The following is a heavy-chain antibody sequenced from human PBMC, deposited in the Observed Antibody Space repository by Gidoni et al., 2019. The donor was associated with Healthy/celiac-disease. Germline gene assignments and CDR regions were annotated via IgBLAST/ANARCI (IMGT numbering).Heavy chain of an antibody. Sequence: GLEWVSYISSSGSTIYYADSVKGRFTISRDNAKNSLYLQMNSLRAEDTAVYYCARDRGGSGWYTPFDYWGQGTLVTVSS. J-gene: IGHJ4*02. CDR2: ISSSGSTI. V-gene: IGHV3-11*01. D-gene: IGHD6-19*01. CDR3: ARDRGGSGWYTPFDY.